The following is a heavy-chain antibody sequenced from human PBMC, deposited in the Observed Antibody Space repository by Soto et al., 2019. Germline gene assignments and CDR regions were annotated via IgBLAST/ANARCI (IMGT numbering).Heavy chain of an antibody. CDR2: ISGSGDST. CDR3: AKRSSSWVFEY. CDR1: GFTFSSYA. J-gene: IGHJ4*02. V-gene: IGHV3-23*01. D-gene: IGHD6-13*01. Sequence: EVQLLESGGGLVQPGGSLRLSCAASGFTFSSYAMNWVRQAPGKGLEWVSVISGSGDSTYYADSVKGRFTISRDKSKNTLYLQMNSLRAEDTAVYYCAKRSSSWVFEYWGQGTMVTVSS.